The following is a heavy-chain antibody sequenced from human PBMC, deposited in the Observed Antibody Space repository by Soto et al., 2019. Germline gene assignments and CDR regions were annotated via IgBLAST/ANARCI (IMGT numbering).Heavy chain of an antibody. J-gene: IGHJ4*02. CDR2: INAGNGNT. Sequence: QVQLVQSGAEVKKPGASVKVSCKASGYNFTIYAMHWVRQAPGQRLEWMGWINAGNGNTKYSQKFQGRVTVTRDTSAGTAYMALSSLRSEDTAVYSCARGQRGIEVAGIVYWGQGTLVAVSS. CDR3: ARGQRGIEVAGIVY. V-gene: IGHV1-3*01. D-gene: IGHD6-19*01. CDR1: GYNFTIYA.